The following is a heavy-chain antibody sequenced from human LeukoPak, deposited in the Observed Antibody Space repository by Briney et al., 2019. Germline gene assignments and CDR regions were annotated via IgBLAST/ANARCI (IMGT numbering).Heavy chain of an antibody. D-gene: IGHD3-16*01. J-gene: IGHJ3*02. Sequence: TPSETLSLTCSISGDSTTNYYYTWIRQSPGKGLEWLAYVYKSGRIDYNASLRSRLTVSIDRSKTQVSLRLRSVTAADTAVYYCASGKNYYDDSASVNRASRTAFDIWAQGTTVIVSS. CDR2: VYKSGRI. CDR3: ASGKNYYDDSASVNRASRTAFDI. V-gene: IGHV4-59*01. CDR1: GDSTTNYY.